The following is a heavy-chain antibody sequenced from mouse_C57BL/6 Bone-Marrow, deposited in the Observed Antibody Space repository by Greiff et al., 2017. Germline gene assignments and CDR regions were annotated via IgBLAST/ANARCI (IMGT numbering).Heavy chain of an antibody. CDR2: INPNYGTT. J-gene: IGHJ4*01. Sequence: VQLQQSGPELVKPGASVTISCKASGYSFTDYNMNWVKQTNGKSLEWIGVINPNYGTTSYNQKFKGKDTLTVDQSSSTAYMQLNSLTYEDSAVYYGARGYDYDDAMDYWGRGTSVTVSS. CDR1: GYSFTDYN. V-gene: IGHV1-39*01. CDR3: ARGYDYDDAMDY. D-gene: IGHD2-4*01.